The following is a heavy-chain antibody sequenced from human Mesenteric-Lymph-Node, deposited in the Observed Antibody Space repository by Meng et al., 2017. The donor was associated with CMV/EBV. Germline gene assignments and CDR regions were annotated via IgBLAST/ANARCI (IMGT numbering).Heavy chain of an antibody. J-gene: IGHJ4*02. CDR1: GFTFSSYA. CDR2: ISGSGGST. V-gene: IGHV3-23*01. Sequence: GGSLRLSCAASGFTFSSYALTWVRQAPGKGLEWVSAISGSGGSTYYADPVKGRFTISRDNSKNTLYLQMNGLRAEDTAVYYCAKTGCSDISCYYFDSWGQGTLVTVSS. CDR3: AKTGCSDISCYYFDS. D-gene: IGHD2-2*01.